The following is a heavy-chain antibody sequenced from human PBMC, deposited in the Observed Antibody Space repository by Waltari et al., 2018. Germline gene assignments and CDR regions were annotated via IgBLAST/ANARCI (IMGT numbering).Heavy chain of an antibody. D-gene: IGHD2-2*01. Sequence: QITLKESGPTLVRPTQTLTLTCTFSGFSLRSSGVGVGWIRQPPGKALENLALIYWNDDKYYSPSLKSRLSITKDTSKNQVMFTMTNMDPVDTGTYFCAQKSRSAYTYDLWGQGTLVTVSS. CDR3: AQKSRSAYTYDL. V-gene: IGHV2-5*01. CDR1: GFSLRSSGVG. J-gene: IGHJ4*02. CDR2: IYWNDDK.